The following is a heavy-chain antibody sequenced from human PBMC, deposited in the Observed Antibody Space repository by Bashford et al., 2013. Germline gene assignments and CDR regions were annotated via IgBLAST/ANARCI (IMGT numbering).Heavy chain of an antibody. V-gene: IGHV3-33*08. CDR2: IWYDGSNK. D-gene: IGHD3-9*01. CDR3: AREMERYFDWLSFDF. J-gene: IGHJ4*02. CDR1: GFTFSSYG. Sequence: GGSLRLSCAASGFTFSSYGMHWVRQAPGKGLEWVAVIWYDGSNKYYADSVKGRFTISRDNSKNTLYLQMNSLRAEDTAVYYCAREMERYFDWLSFDFWGQGSLVTVSS.